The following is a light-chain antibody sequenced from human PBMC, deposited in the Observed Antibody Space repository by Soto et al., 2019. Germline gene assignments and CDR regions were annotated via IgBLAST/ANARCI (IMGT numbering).Light chain of an antibody. CDR2: SAS. V-gene: IGKV1-27*01. CDR3: QKYNNAPRT. CDR1: QGISNY. Sequence: DIQMTQSPSSLSASVGDRVTITCRASQGISNYLAWYQQKPGKVPTLLIYSASTLQSGVPSRFSGSGSGTEFTLTISSLQPEGVATYYCQKYNNAPRTFGQGTKVEIK. J-gene: IGKJ1*01.